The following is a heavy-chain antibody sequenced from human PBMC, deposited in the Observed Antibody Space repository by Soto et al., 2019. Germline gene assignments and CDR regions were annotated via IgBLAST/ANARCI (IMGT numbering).Heavy chain of an antibody. Sequence: ASVKVSCKASGYTFIDYYMHWVRQAPGQGLEWMGWINPNSGGTNYAQKFQDWVTMTRDTSISTAYMELSRLRSDDTAVYYCARVGYCSSTGCHFDYWGQGTLVTVSS. CDR3: ARVGYCSSTGCHFDY. CDR1: GYTFIDYY. V-gene: IGHV1-2*04. D-gene: IGHD2-2*01. J-gene: IGHJ4*02. CDR2: INPNSGGT.